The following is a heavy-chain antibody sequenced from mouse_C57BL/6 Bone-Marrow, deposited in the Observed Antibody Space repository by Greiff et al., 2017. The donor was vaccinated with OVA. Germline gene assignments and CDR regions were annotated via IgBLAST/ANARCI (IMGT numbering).Heavy chain of an antibody. CDR3: ATLYYGYPAWFAY. CDR2: INPDSSTI. CDR1: GIDFSRYW. V-gene: IGHV4-1*01. J-gene: IGHJ3*01. Sequence: EVQVVESGGGLVQPGGSLKLSCAASGIDFSRYWMSWVRRAPGKGLEWIGEINPDSSTINYAPSLKDKFIISRDNAKNTLYLQMSKVRSEDTALDYCATLYYGYPAWFAYWGQGTLVTVSA. D-gene: IGHD2-2*01.